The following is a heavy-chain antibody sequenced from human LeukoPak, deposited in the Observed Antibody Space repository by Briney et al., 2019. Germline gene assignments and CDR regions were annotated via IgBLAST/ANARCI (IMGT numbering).Heavy chain of an antibody. CDR1: GFTFSSYG. J-gene: IGHJ5*02. D-gene: IGHD2-2*01. CDR3: ARAEGYCSSTSCYWWFDP. CDR2: IWYDGSNK. Sequence: GGSLRLSCAASGFTFSSYGMHWVRQAPGKGLEGVGVIWYDGSNKYYADSVKGRFTISRDNSKNTLYLQMNSLRAEDTAVYYCARAEGYCSSTSCYWWFDPWGQGTLVTVSS. V-gene: IGHV3-33*01.